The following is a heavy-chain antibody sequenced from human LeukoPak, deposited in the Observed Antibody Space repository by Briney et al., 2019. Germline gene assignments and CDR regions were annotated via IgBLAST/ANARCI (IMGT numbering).Heavy chain of an antibody. CDR1: GGSISSSSYY. Sequence: SETLSLTCTVSGGSISSSSYYWGWIRQPPGKGLEWIGSMYYSGSTYYNPSLKSRVTISVDMSKNQFSLKLSSVTAADTAVYYCARLPRTVTTSAVDYWGQGTLVTVSS. V-gene: IGHV4-39*01. D-gene: IGHD4-17*01. CDR3: ARLPRTVTTSAVDY. J-gene: IGHJ4*02. CDR2: MYYSGST.